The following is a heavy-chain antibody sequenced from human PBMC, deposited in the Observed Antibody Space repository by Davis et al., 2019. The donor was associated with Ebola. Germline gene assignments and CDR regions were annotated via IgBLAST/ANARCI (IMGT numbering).Heavy chain of an antibody. CDR2: ISHHNGDT. Sequence: MPSETLSLTCAVYGGSFIDYFWSWIRQPPQKGLEWIGEISHHNGDTNYNPSLRSRVAISVDSSKNQFSLKINSVTAADTATYYCARTTKTNIEDSGLGYNSFDSWGQGVLVSVSS. D-gene: IGHD4-17*01. V-gene: IGHV4-34*01. CDR1: GGSFIDYF. CDR3: ARTTKTNIEDSGLGYNSFDS. J-gene: IGHJ5*01.